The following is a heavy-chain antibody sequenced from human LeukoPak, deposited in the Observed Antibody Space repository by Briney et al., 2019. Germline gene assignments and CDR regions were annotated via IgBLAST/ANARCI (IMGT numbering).Heavy chain of an antibody. CDR3: AREVAVPAADAYGMDV. D-gene: IGHD2-2*01. J-gene: IGHJ6*02. Sequence: SETLSLTCTVSGGSISSGGYYWSWIRQHPGKGLEWIGYIYYSGSTYYNPSLKSRVTISVDTSKNQFSLKLSSVTAADTAVYYCAREVAVPAADAYGMDVWGQGTTVTVSS. CDR1: GGSISSGGYY. CDR2: IYYSGST. V-gene: IGHV4-31*03.